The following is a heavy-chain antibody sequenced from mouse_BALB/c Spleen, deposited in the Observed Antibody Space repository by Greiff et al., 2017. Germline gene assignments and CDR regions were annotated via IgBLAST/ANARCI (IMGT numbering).Heavy chain of an antibody. J-gene: IGHJ1*01. D-gene: IGHD2-1*01. CDR3: TRDGNWYFDV. V-gene: IGHV1-69*02. CDR1: GYTFTSYW. CDR2: IYPSDSYT. Sequence: QVQLQQPGAELVRPGASVKLSCKASGYTFTSYWLNWVKQRPGQGLEWIGNIYPSDSYTNYNQKFKDKATLTVDKSSSTAYMQLSSPTSEDSAVYYCTRDGNWYFDVWGAGTTVTVSS.